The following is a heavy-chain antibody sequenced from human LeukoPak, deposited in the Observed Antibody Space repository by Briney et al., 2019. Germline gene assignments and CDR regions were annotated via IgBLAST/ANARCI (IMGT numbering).Heavy chain of an antibody. CDR2: IFYSGSM. V-gene: IGHV4-30-4*01. CDR1: GVSLSSGDYY. J-gene: IGHJ4*02. CDR3: ASQTTVISFDY. D-gene: IGHD4-17*01. Sequence: ASQTLSLTCTVSGVSLSSGDYYWTWLRQPPGKGLEWMGYIFYSGSMYYNPSLKSRLIISVDTSKNQFSLKLRSVTAAVAAVYYCASQTTVISFDYWGQGALVTVSS.